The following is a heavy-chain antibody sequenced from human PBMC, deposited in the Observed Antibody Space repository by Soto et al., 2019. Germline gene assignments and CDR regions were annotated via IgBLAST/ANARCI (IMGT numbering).Heavy chain of an antibody. CDR2: IYHSGST. CDR1: GGSISSVGYS. V-gene: IGHV4-30-2*01. Sequence: LSLPCAVSGGSISSVGYSWSWLRQPPGKGLEWIGYIYHSGSTYYNPSLKSRVTISVDRSKNQFSLKLSSVTAADTAVYYCARRTVHYYDSSGYTNWFDPWGQGTLVTVSS. J-gene: IGHJ5*02. CDR3: ARRTVHYYDSSGYTNWFDP. D-gene: IGHD3-22*01.